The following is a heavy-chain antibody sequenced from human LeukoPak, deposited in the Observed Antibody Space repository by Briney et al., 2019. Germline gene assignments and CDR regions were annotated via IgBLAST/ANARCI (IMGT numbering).Heavy chain of an antibody. J-gene: IGHJ4*02. CDR2: IYYSGTT. CDR1: GGSISSSSYY. V-gene: IGHV4-39*07. D-gene: IGHD1-26*01. CDR3: ARVPQLGDLVGY. Sequence: SETLSLTCTVSGGSISSSSYYWGWIRQPPGKGLEWIGYIYYSGTTYYNPSLKSRVTISVDRSKNQFSLKLTSVTAADTAVYYCARVPQLGDLVGYWRQGTLVTVSS.